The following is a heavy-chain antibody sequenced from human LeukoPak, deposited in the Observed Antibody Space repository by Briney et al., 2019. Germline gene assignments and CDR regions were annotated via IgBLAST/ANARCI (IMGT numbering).Heavy chain of an antibody. CDR2: ISYDGSKK. D-gene: IGHD5-24*01. Sequence: PGRSLRLSCAASGFTFSSCSMHWVRQAPGKGQEWVTIISYDGSKKYYADYVKGRFTISRDNSKNTLYLQMNSLRAEDTAVYYCARNFRDGYNNSFDYWGQGTLVTVSS. V-gene: IGHV3-30*04. CDR3: ARNFRDGYNNSFDY. J-gene: IGHJ4*02. CDR1: GFTFSSCS.